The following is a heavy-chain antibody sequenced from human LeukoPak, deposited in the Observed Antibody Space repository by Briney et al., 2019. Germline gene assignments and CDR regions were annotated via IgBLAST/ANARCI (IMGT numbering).Heavy chain of an antibody. CDR1: GYPINNAYY. D-gene: IGHD2-2*01. Sequence: PSETLSLTCGVSGYPINNAYYWVWIRQPPGKGLEWIGSLYLPDSTYYNPSLKSRVTMSVDTSRNQFSLRLSFVTAADTAVYYCARQYDSYFYYYLDLWGTGTTVTVSS. V-gene: IGHV4-38-2*01. CDR3: ARQYDSYFYYYLDL. CDR2: LYLPDST. J-gene: IGHJ6*03.